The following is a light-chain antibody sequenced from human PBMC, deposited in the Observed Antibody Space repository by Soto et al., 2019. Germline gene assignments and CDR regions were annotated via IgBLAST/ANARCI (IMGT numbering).Light chain of an antibody. Sequence: EIVLTQSPATLSLSPGERATLSCRASQSVNNYLAWYQQRPGQAPRLLIYDASNRATGIPARFSGSGSGADFTLTISSLEPDDFAVYYCQQRSSWPITFGQGTRLEIK. V-gene: IGKV3-11*01. CDR3: QQRSSWPIT. CDR1: QSVNNY. J-gene: IGKJ5*01. CDR2: DAS.